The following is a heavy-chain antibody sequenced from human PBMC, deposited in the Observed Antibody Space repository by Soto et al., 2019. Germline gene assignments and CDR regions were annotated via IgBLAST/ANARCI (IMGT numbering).Heavy chain of an antibody. CDR3: AKVNYDFWSGPYGMDV. J-gene: IGHJ6*02. D-gene: IGHD3-3*01. V-gene: IGHV3-30-3*01. CDR1: GFTFSSYA. CDR2: ISYDGSNK. Sequence: PGGSLRLSCAASGFTFSSYAMHWVRQAPGKGLEWVAVISYDGSNKYYADSVKGRFTISRDNSKNTLYLQMNSLRAEDTAVYYCAKVNYDFWSGPYGMDVWGQGTTVTVSS.